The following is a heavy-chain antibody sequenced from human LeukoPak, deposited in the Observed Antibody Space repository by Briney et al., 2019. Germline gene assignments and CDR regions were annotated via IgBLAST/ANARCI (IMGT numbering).Heavy chain of an antibody. CDR3: ARQYSGSYGFDY. J-gene: IGHJ4*02. CDR1: GGSISSYY. V-gene: IGHV4-59*01. D-gene: IGHD1-26*01. Sequence: SETLSLTCTVSGGSISSYYWSWIRQPPGKGPEWIGYIYYSGSTNYNPSLKSRVTISVDTSKNQLSLRLSSVTAADTAVYYCARQYSGSYGFDYWGQGTLVTVSS. CDR2: IYYSGST.